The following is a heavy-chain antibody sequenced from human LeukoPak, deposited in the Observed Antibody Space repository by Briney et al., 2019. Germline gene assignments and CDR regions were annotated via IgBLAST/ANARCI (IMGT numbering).Heavy chain of an antibody. CDR1: GTTFTGFY. CDR3: AKVLSGDDYGDHYYFDY. Sequence: GASVKVSCKTSGTTFTGFYMHWVRQAPGHGLEWMGWNHPKNGATNYAQKFRGRVTMTRDTSISTAYMELRSLISDDTAVYYCAKVLSGDDYGDHYYFDYWGQGTLVAVSS. CDR2: NHPKNGAT. J-gene: IGHJ4*02. V-gene: IGHV1-2*02. D-gene: IGHD4-17*01.